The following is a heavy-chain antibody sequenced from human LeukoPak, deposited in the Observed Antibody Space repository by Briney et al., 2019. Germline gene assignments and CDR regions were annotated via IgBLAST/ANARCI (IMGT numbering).Heavy chain of an antibody. J-gene: IGHJ4*02. V-gene: IGHV3-74*01. Sequence: GGSLRLSCVASGFTFSNYLMHWVRQAPGKGLLWVSRITSDGTATTYADSVKGRFTISRNNAKNTLYLQMNSLRVEDTALYYCARGYNYANDFDSWGQGTLVSVSS. D-gene: IGHD5-24*01. CDR2: ITSDGTAT. CDR1: GFTFSNYL. CDR3: ARGYNYANDFDS.